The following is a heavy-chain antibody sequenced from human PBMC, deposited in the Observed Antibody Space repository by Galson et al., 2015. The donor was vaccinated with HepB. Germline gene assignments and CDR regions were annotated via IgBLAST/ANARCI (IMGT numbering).Heavy chain of an antibody. Sequence: SLRLSCAASGFSLSRYNMNWVRQAPGKGLEWVSFITSVSSNIYYADSVMGRFIISRDNAKNSLYLQMNSLRAEDTAVYYCARENDTYARRGFDDHWGQGTLVTVSS. CDR1: GFSLSRYN. V-gene: IGHV3-48*01. J-gene: IGHJ4*02. CDR3: ARENDTYARRGFDDH. CDR2: ITSVSSNI. D-gene: IGHD3-3*01.